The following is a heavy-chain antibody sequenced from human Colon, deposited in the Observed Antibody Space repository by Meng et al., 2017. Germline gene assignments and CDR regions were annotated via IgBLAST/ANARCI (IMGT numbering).Heavy chain of an antibody. CDR2: MNPNSGNT. V-gene: IGHV1-8*01. CDR3: ARGRGSYSSIDF. J-gene: IGHJ4*02. D-gene: IGHD1-26*01. CDR1: GYTFTSYD. Sequence: QVQLVQSWVGVKKPGASVKVSCKASGYTFTSYDINWVRQATGQGLEWMGWMNPNSGNTGYAQKFQGRVTMTRNTSISTAYMELSSLRSADTAVYYCARGRGSYSSIDFWGQGTLVTVSS.